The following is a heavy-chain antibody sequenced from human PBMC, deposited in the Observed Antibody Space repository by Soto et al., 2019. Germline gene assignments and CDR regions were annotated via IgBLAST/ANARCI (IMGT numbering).Heavy chain of an antibody. CDR2: IGAYNANA. Sequence: QIQLLQSGAEVKKPGASVKVTCKASGYTFRNFGISWVRQAPGQGHEWMGWIGAYNANANYAQKFQGRLTMTADTSTSTAYMELRSLRSDDTAVYYCARENSYFDYWGQGTLVTVSS. CDR3: ARENSYFDY. J-gene: IGHJ4*02. CDR1: GYTFRNFG. V-gene: IGHV1-18*01.